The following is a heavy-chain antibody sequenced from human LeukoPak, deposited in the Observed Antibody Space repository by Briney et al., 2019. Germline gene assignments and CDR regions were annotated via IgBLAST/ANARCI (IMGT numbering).Heavy chain of an antibody. Sequence: GSLRLSCAASGFTFSSYAMSWVRQAPGKGLEWVAVISYDGSNKYYADSVKGRFTISRDNSKNTLYLQMNSLRAEDTAVYYCARGNGGYDYFDYWGQGTLVTVSS. J-gene: IGHJ4*02. CDR2: ISYDGSNK. V-gene: IGHV3-30-3*01. CDR3: ARGNGGYDYFDY. CDR1: GFTFSSYA. D-gene: IGHD5-12*01.